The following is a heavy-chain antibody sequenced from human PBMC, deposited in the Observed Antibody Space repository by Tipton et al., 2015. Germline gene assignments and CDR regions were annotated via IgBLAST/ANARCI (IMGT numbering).Heavy chain of an antibody. CDR1: GFTFDDYA. Sequence: SLRLSCAASGFTFDDYAMHWVRQVPGKGLEWVSSINWNSAVIGYADSVKGRFTISRDNAKSSLYLQINSLRPEDTALYYCAAANDYGDSLFEDWGQGTLVTVST. J-gene: IGHJ4*02. D-gene: IGHD4-17*01. V-gene: IGHV3-9*01. CDR3: AAANDYGDSLFED. CDR2: INWNSAVI.